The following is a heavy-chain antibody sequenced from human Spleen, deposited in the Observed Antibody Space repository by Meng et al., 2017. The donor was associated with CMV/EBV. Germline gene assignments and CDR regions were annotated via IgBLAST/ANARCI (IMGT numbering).Heavy chain of an antibody. V-gene: IGHV3-30*02. CDR1: GFTFSCYG. D-gene: IGHD1-26*01. CDR3: ARDSGTYYFDY. CDR2: IRYDGSNK. Sequence: GESLKISCAASGFTFSCYGMHWVRQAPGRGLEWVAFIRYDGSNKYCADSVKGRFTISRDNSKNTLYLQVNSLRAEDTAVYYCARDSGTYYFDYWGHGTLVTVSS. J-gene: IGHJ4*01.